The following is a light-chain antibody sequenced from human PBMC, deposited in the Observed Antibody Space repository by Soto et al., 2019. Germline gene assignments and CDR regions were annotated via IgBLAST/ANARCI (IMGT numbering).Light chain of an antibody. V-gene: IGKV3-20*01. Sequence: EIVLTQSPGNLSLSPGERATLSCRASQSVSNRYLAWYQQKPGQAPSLLIYHASSRATGMPDRFSGSGSGTDFTLTISRLEPEDFAVYYCQQFDTSPRTFGQGTKVEIK. J-gene: IGKJ1*01. CDR1: QSVSNRY. CDR2: HAS. CDR3: QQFDTSPRT.